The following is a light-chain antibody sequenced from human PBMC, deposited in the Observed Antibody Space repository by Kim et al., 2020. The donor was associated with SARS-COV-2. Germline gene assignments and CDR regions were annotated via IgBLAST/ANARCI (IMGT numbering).Light chain of an antibody. V-gene: IGLV3-1*01. CDR2: KDS. J-gene: IGLJ2*01. CDR3: QAWDSSTGV. Sequence: SVSPGQTASITCSGDKLGDKYACWYQQKPGQSPVLVIYKDSKRPSGIPERFSGSNSGNTATLTISGTQAMDEADYYCQAWDSSTGVFGGGTQVTVL. CDR1: KLGDKY.